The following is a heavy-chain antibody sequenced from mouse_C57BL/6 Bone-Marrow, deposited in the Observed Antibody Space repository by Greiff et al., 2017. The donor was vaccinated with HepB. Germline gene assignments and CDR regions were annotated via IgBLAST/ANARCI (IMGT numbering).Heavy chain of an antibody. V-gene: IGHV5-12*01. J-gene: IGHJ4*01. D-gene: IGHD1-1*01. CDR3: ARHDYYGNAMDY. CDR2: ISNGGGST. CDR1: GFTFSDYY. Sequence: EVQRVESGGGLVQPGGSLKLSCAASGFTFSDYYMYWVRQTPEKRLEWVAYISNGGGSTYYPDTVKGRFTISRDNAKNTLYLQMSRLKSEDTAMYYCARHDYYGNAMDYWGQGTSFTVSS.